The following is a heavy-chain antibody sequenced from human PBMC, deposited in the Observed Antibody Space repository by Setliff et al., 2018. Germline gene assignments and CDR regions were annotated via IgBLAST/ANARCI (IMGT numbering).Heavy chain of an antibody. D-gene: IGHD5-12*01. CDR1: GYTFSNYL. CDR3: VRVDMVLSNFDF. J-gene: IGHJ4*02. Sequence: VASVKVSCKASGYTFSNYLLHWVRQAPGQSPEWVGWINAGNGHTKYSQRFQDRITITSETSATTVYMELRSLRSEDTAVYYCVRVDMVLSNFDFWGQGTLVTVSS. CDR2: INAGNGHT. V-gene: IGHV1-3*01.